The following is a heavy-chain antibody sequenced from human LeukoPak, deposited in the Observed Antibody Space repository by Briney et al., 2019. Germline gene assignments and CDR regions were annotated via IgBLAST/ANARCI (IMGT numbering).Heavy chain of an antibody. Sequence: GESLKISCKGSGYTFTSCWISWVRQMPGKGLEWMGKIDPSDSYTNYSPSFQGHVTISADKSITTAYLQWSSLKASDSAIYHCARHYGTWSPFDYWGQGTLITVSS. CDR1: GYTFTSCW. V-gene: IGHV5-10-1*01. CDR2: IDPSDSYT. D-gene: IGHD2-15*01. J-gene: IGHJ4*02. CDR3: ARHYGTWSPFDY.